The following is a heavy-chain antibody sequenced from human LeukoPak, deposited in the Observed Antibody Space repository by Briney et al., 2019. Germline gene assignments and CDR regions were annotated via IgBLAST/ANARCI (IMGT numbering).Heavy chain of an antibody. D-gene: IGHD1-1*01. CDR2: IHAGGST. CDR3: ARQGELEVFDY. V-gene: IGHV4-61*02. CDR1: GGSIRSGSYY. J-gene: IGHJ4*02. Sequence: SQTLSLTSTVSGGSIRSGSYYWSWIRQPAGKGLEWIGRIHAGGSTNYNPSLKSRVTISADTSKNQFSLKLSSVTAADTAVYYCARQGELEVFDYWGQGTLVTVSS.